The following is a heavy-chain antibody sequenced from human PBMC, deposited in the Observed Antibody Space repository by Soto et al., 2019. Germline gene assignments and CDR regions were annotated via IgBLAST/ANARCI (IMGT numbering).Heavy chain of an antibody. D-gene: IGHD4-17*01. CDR3: ARDRPLLTTVTTGDAFDI. V-gene: IGHV1-46*01. J-gene: IGHJ3*02. CDR2: INPSGGST. Sequence: ASLKVSCKASGYTFTSYYMHWVRHAPVQGLEWMGIINPSGGSTSYAQKFQGRVNMTRDTSTSTVYMELSSLRSEDTAVYYCARDRPLLTTVTTGDAFDIWGQGTMVTVSS. CDR1: GYTFTSYY.